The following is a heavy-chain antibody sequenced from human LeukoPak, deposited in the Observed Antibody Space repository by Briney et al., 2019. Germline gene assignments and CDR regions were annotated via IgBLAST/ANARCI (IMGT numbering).Heavy chain of an antibody. CDR2: IYPGDSDT. CDR3: ARPSGYDILTGYKDAFDI. CDR1: GYSFTSYW. J-gene: IGHJ3*02. D-gene: IGHD3-9*01. V-gene: IGHV5-51*01. Sequence: GESLKISCKGSGYSFTSYWIGWVRQMPGKGLEWMGIIYPGDSDTRYSPSFQGQVTISADKSISTAYLQWSSLKASDTAMYYCARPSGYDILTGYKDAFDIWGQGTMVTVSS.